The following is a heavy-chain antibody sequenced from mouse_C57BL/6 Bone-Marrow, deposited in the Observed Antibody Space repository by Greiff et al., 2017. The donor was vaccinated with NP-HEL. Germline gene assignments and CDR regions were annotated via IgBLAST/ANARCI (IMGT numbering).Heavy chain of an antibody. CDR2: ISYDGSN. D-gene: IGHD1-1*01. V-gene: IGHV3-6*01. J-gene: IGHJ2*01. CDR1: GYSITSGYY. Sequence: EVKLEESGPGLVKPSQSLSLTCSVTGYSITSGYYWNWIRQFPGNKLEWMGYISYDGSNNYNPSLKNRISITRDTSKNQFFLKLNSVTTEDTATYYCAREMGITTVVYFDYWGQGTTLTVSS. CDR3: AREMGITTVVYFDY.